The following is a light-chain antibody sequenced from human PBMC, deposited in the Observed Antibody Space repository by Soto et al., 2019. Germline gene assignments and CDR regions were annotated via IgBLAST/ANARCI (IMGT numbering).Light chain of an antibody. CDR3: AAWDDSLSGYV. V-gene: IGLV1-47*01. CDR1: SSNIGSNY. Sequence: QSVLTQPPSASGTPGQRVTISCSGSSSNIGSNYVYWYQQLLGTAPKLLIYRNNQRPSGVPDRFSGSKSGTSASLAISGLRSEDEDDYYCAAWDDSLSGYVFGTWTKLTVL. J-gene: IGLJ1*01. CDR2: RNN.